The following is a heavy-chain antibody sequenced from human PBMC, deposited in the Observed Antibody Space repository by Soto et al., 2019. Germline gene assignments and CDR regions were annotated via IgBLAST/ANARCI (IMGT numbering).Heavy chain of an antibody. CDR1: GFTFSSYS. D-gene: IGHD6-19*01. CDR2: ISSSSSTI. V-gene: IGHV3-48*02. CDR3: AREWLAVAGPLDFDY. Sequence: GGSLRLSCAASGFTFSSYSMNWVRQAPGKGLEWVSYISSSSSTIYYADSVKGRFTISRDNAKNSLYLQMNSLRDEDTAVYYCAREWLAVAGPLDFDYWGQGTLVTVS. J-gene: IGHJ4*02.